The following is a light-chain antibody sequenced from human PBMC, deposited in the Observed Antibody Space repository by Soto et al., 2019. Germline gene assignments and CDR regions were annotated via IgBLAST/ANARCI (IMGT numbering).Light chain of an antibody. CDR2: KAS. CDR3: QPYNSYSRT. Sequence: DIQMTQSPSTLSASVGDRVTITFRASQSIDSWLAFYQHKPGKAPKLLIFKASTLETGFPSRFSGSGSETEFPLTISSLQPDDSATYYCQPYNSYSRTFGQGTKVDIK. V-gene: IGKV1-5*03. CDR1: QSIDSW. J-gene: IGKJ1*01.